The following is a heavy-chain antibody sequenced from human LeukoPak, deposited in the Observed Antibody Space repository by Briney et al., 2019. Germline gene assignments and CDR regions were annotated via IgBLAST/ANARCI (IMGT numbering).Heavy chain of an antibody. CDR1: GYTFTSYA. Sequence: ASVKVSCKASGYTFTSYAMHWVRQAPGQRLEWMGWINAGNGNTKYSQKFQGRVTITRDTSASTAYMELSRLRSEDTAVYYCAREYRIFGVVIGFDYWGQGTLVTVSS. J-gene: IGHJ4*02. V-gene: IGHV1-3*01. D-gene: IGHD3-3*01. CDR3: AREYRIFGVVIGFDY. CDR2: INAGNGNT.